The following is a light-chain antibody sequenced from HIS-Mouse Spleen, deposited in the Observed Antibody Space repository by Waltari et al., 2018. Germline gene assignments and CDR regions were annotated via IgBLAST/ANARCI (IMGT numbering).Light chain of an antibody. CDR2: EGS. CDR1: SSDCGSYNL. V-gene: IGLV2-23*03. CDR3: CSYAGSSTFVV. Sequence: QSALTQPASVSGSPGQSITISCTGTSSDCGSYNLVSWYQQPPGKAPKLMIYEGSKRPSGVSNRFSGSKSGNTASLTISGLQAEDEADYYCCSYAGSSTFVVFGGGTKLTVL. J-gene: IGLJ2*01.